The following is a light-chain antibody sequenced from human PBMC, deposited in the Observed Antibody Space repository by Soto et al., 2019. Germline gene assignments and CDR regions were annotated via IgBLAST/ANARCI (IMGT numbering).Light chain of an antibody. CDR1: QSVTNSY. J-gene: IGKJ3*01. CDR3: QQYGRSPGLLT. CDR2: DAS. Sequence: EIVLTQSPGTLSLSPGERVTLSCRASQSVTNSYLAWYQQKPGQAPRLLIYDASTRATGIPDRFSGSGSGTDFTLTISRLEPEDFAVYYCQQYGRSPGLLTFGPGTKVDI. V-gene: IGKV3-20*01.